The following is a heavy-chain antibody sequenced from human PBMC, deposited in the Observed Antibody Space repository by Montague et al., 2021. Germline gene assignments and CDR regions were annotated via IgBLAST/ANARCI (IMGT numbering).Heavy chain of an antibody. CDR1: GFTFNVYG. D-gene: IGHD1-26*01. CDR2: VGHDRNYE. Sequence: SLRLSCAASGFTFNVYGMHWVRQAPGKGLEWVAVVGHDRNYEKYADSGRGRFIVSRDNSRTTLYLQLNSLRAEDTAVYYCARDFRVGTYFDYLGQGTLVTVSS. V-gene: IGHV3-33*01. CDR3: ARDFRVGTYFDY. J-gene: IGHJ4*02.